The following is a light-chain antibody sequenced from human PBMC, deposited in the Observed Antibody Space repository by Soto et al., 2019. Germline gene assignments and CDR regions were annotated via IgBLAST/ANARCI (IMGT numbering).Light chain of an antibody. CDR2: EGT. J-gene: IGLJ1*01. CDR1: SSDVGTYNL. V-gene: IGLV2-23*01. CDR3: CSYVGSSTYV. Sequence: QSVLTQPASVSASPGQSITISCTGTSSDVGTYNLVSWYQQHPGKAPKLMVYEGTKRPSGVSNRFSGSKSGNTASLTISGLQAEDEADYYCCSYVGSSTYVFGTGTKGTVL.